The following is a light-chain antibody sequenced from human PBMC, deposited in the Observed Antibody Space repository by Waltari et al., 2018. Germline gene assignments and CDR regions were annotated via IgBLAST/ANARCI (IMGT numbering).Light chain of an antibody. J-gene: IGLJ7*01. CDR1: SSNIGNNY. CDR2: EDR. CDR3: GTWDSSLSGAV. V-gene: IGLV1-51*02. Sequence: QSVLTQPPSVSAAPGQRVTISCSGGSSNIGNNYVSWYRQFPGTAPKLLISEDRERPSGIPGRFSGSKSGTSATLDITGLQAGDEADYYCGTWDSSLSGAVFGGGTHLTVL.